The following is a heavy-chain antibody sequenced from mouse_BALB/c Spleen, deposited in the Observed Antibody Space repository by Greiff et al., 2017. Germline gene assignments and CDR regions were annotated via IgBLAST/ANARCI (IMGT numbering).Heavy chain of an antibody. D-gene: IGHD3-1*01. CDR2: INPSSGYT. Sequence: QVQLQQSGAELARPGASVKMSCKASGYTFTSYTMHWVKQRPGQGLEWIGYINPSSGYTNYNQKFKDKATLTADKSSSTAYMQLSSLTSEDSAVYYCARGEQARAFYYAMDYWGQGTSVTVSS. CDR1: GYTFTSYT. CDR3: ARGEQARAFYYAMDY. J-gene: IGHJ4*01. V-gene: IGHV1-4*01.